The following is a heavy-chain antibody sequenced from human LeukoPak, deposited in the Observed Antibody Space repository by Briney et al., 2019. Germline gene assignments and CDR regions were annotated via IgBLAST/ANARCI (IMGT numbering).Heavy chain of an antibody. CDR1: GGTFNNFA. J-gene: IGHJ4*02. Sequence: ASVKVSCKASGGTFNNFAISWVRQAPGQGLEWEGGIIPMSGTANYAQKFQGRVTITADESTSTAYMELSSLRSEDTAIYYCASPVKYYDTWSGYPPFDYWGQGTLVTVSS. CDR3: ASPVKYYDTWSGYPPFDY. D-gene: IGHD3-3*01. V-gene: IGHV1-69*13. CDR2: IIPMSGTA.